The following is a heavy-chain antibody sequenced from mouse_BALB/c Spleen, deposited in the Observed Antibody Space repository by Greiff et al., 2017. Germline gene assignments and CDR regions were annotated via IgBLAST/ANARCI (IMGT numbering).Heavy chain of an antibody. J-gene: IGHJ3*01. CDR1: GFSLTSYG. Sequence: QVQLKESGPGLVAPSQSLSITCTVSGFSLTSYGVHWVRQPPGKGLEWLGVIWAGGSTNYNSALMSRLSISKDNSKSQVFLKMNSLQTDDTAMYYCARDVGYALAYWGQGTLVTVSA. V-gene: IGHV2-9*02. D-gene: IGHD2-2*01. CDR2: IWAGGST. CDR3: ARDVGYALAY.